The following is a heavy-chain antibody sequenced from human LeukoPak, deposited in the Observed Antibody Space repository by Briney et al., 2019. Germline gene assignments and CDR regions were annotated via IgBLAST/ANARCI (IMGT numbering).Heavy chain of an antibody. CDR2: ISSSSSYI. CDR3: ARESGSGDFDY. CDR1: RFTFSIYK. V-gene: IGHV3-21*01. J-gene: IGHJ4*02. Sequence: PGGSLRLSCAASRFTFSIYKVNWVRQAPGKGLEWVSSISSSSSYIYYADSVKGRFTISRDNARNSLYLQMNSLRAEDTAVYYCARESGSGDFDYWGQGTLVTVSS. D-gene: IGHD6-19*01.